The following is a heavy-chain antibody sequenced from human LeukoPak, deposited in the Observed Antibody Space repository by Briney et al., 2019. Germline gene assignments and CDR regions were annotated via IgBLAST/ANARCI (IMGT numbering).Heavy chain of an antibody. CDR3: ARSCSSTSCSLDY. CDR2: INPNSGGT. Sequence: GASVKVSCKASGYTFTGYYMHWVRQAPGQGLEWMGWINPNSGGTNYAQKFQGRVTMTRDTSISTAYMELSRLRSDDTAVYYCARSCSSTSCSLDYWGQGTLVTASS. V-gene: IGHV1-2*02. CDR1: GYTFTGYY. J-gene: IGHJ4*02. D-gene: IGHD2-2*01.